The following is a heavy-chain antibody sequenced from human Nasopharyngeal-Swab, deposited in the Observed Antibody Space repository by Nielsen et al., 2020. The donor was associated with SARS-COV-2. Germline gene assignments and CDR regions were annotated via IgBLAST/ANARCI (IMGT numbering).Heavy chain of an antibody. CDR1: GFSFSEYY. CDR3: AREPGIAALGYYYYGMDV. CDR2: ISSSGSIT. J-gene: IGHJ6*02. Sequence: GESLKISCAASGFSFSEYYMSWIRQAPGKGLEWISDISSSGSITHYADSMKGRFTISRDNAKKSLYLQMNSLRAEDTAVYYCAREPGIAALGYYYYGMDVWGQGTTVTVSS. D-gene: IGHD6-13*01. V-gene: IGHV3-11*04.